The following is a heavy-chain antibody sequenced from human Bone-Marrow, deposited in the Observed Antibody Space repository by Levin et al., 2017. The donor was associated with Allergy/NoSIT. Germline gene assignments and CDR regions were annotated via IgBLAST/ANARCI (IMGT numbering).Heavy chain of an antibody. CDR1: GGSISSYY. D-gene: IGHD2-15*01. J-gene: IGHJ6*03. V-gene: IGHV4-59*01. Sequence: ESLKISCTVSGGSISSYYWSWIRQPPGKGLEWIGYIYYSGSTNYNPSLKSRVTISVDTSKNQFSLKLSSVTAADTAVYYCARVIGDCSGGSCYDGDYGYYYYYMDVWGKGTTVTVSS. CDR3: ARVIGDCSGGSCYDGDYGYYYYYMDV. CDR2: IYYSGST.